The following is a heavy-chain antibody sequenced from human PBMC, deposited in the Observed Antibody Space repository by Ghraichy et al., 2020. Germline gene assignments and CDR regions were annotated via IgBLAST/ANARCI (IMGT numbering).Heavy chain of an antibody. D-gene: IGHD6-13*01. J-gene: IGHJ3*02. V-gene: IGHV4-30-4*08. Sequence: SETLSLTCTVSGGYISSRNYYWTWIRQPPGKGLEWIGSIYSSGSTYYNPSLRSRMTISLDTSTNHFSLRLTSVTAADTAVYYCARSTDSSNLYSLYIWGQGTLVTVSS. CDR2: IYSSGST. CDR1: GGYISSRNYY. CDR3: ARSTDSSNLYSLYI.